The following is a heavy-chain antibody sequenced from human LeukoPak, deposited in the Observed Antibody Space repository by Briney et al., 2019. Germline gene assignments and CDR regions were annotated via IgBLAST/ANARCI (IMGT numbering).Heavy chain of an antibody. Sequence: GRSLRLSCAASGFTFSSYAMHWVRQAPGKGLEWVAVISYDGSNKYYADSVKGRFTISRDNSKNTLYLQMNSLRAEDTAVYYCARDGQSSSWRYYYYYYYMDVWGKGTTVTVSS. J-gene: IGHJ6*03. V-gene: IGHV3-30*04. CDR3: ARDGQSSSWRYYYYYYYMDV. D-gene: IGHD6-13*01. CDR1: GFTFSSYA. CDR2: ISYDGSNK.